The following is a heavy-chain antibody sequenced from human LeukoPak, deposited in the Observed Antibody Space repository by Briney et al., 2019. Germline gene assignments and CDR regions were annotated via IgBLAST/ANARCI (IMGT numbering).Heavy chain of an antibody. V-gene: IGHV3-23*01. CDR1: GFTFSSYA. CDR2: ISGSGGST. D-gene: IGHD6-13*01. J-gene: IGHJ4*02. Sequence: GGSLRLSCAASGFTFSSYAMSWVRQAPGKGLEWVSAISGSGGSTYYADSVKGRFTISRDNSKNTLYLQMNSLRAEDTAVYYCAKGLIGYSSSWYGDYWGQGTLVTVSS. CDR3: AKGLIGYSSSWYGDY.